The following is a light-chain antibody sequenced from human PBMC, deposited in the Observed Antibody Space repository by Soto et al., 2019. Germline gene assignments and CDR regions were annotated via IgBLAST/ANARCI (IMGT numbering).Light chain of an antibody. CDR3: QQYGSSRT. CDR1: QSVSSSY. J-gene: IGKJ2*01. Sequence: EIVLTQSPGTLSLSPGERATLSCRASQSVSSSYLACYQQKPGQAPRLLISGASSRATGFPDRFSGSGSGKYFTLTISRLDPEVFALYYFQQYGSSRTFGQGTKLEIK. V-gene: IGKV3-20*01. CDR2: GAS.